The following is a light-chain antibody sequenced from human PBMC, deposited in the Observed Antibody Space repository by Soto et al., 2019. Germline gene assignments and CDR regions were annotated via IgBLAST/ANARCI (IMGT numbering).Light chain of an antibody. CDR3: QHYNNRPPWT. V-gene: IGKV3-15*01. CDR1: QSVSSS. CDR2: VAS. J-gene: IGKJ1*01. Sequence: EIVMTQSPATLSVSPGERATISYRASQSVSSSLAWYQQKPGQAPRLLIYVASTRATGIPARFSGSGSGTEYTLTISSRQSEDVAVYYCQHYNNRPPWTFGQGTKVEIK.